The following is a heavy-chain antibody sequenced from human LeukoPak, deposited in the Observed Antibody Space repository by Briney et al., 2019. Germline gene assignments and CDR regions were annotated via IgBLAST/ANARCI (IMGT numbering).Heavy chain of an antibody. CDR2: IYYSGST. CDR3: ARACSGGSCSHLGYFDY. D-gene: IGHD2-15*01. CDR1: GGSISSGDYY. Sequence: SETLSLTCTVSGGSISSGDYYWSWIRQPPGKGLEWIGYIYYSGSTYYNPSLTSRVTISVDTSKNQFSLKLSSVTAADTAVYYCARACSGGSCSHLGYFDYWGQGTLVTVSS. J-gene: IGHJ4*02. V-gene: IGHV4-30-4*08.